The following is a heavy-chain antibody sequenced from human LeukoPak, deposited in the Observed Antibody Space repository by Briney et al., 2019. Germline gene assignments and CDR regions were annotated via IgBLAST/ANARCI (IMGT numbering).Heavy chain of an antibody. CDR2: IKEDGSEE. CDR3: ARDWLAGNPYHAFDL. V-gene: IGHV3-7*01. D-gene: IGHD3-22*01. J-gene: IGHJ3*01. Sequence: GSLRLSCAASGFTFSSYWMSWVRQAPGKGLECVANIKEDGSEEYYVDSVKGRFSISRDNAKNSLYLQMNSLRAEDTAVYYCARDWLAGNPYHAFDLWGKGTMVTVSS. CDR1: GFTFSSYW.